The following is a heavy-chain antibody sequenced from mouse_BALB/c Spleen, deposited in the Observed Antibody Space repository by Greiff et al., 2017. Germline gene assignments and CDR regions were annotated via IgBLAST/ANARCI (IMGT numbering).Heavy chain of an antibody. Sequence: EVKGVDSGGGLVKPGGSLKLSCAASGFTFSSYAMSWVRQTPEKRLEWVASISSGGSTYYPDSVKGRFTISKDNARNILYLQMSSLRSEETAMYYCARDVDYDGCAYWGQGTLVTVSA. CDR3: ARDVDYDGCAY. V-gene: IGHV5-6-5*01. D-gene: IGHD2-4*01. CDR1: GFTFSSYA. CDR2: ISSGGST. J-gene: IGHJ3*01.